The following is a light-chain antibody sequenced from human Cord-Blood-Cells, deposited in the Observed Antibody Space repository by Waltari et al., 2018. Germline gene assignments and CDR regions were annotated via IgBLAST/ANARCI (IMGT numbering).Light chain of an antibody. CDR3: QQYNNWAYT. Sequence: EIVMTQSAATLSVAPGERATLSCRASQSVSSNLAWYQQQPGQAPRLHIYGASTRATGISARLSRSASVTEFTLTISSLQSQNLAVYYCQQYNNWAYTFGQGTKLEIQ. CDR1: QSVSSN. J-gene: IGKJ2*01. CDR2: GAS. V-gene: IGKV3-15*01.